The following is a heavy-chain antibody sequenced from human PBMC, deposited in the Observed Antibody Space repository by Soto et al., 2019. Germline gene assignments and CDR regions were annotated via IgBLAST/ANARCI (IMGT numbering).Heavy chain of an antibody. D-gene: IGHD6-19*01. J-gene: IGHJ4*02. CDR2: VSKSDYT. V-gene: IGHV3-21*01. CDR3: TREDSIIIPAVADF. CDR1: GFTFTNYG. Sequence: KAGGSLRLSCAVSGFTFTNYGFNWVRQAPGKGPEWVSSVSKSDYTYYSDSVKGRFTISRDNAKNSVSLQMNNLRAEDTAVYYCTREDSIIIPAVADFWGQGTLVTVSS.